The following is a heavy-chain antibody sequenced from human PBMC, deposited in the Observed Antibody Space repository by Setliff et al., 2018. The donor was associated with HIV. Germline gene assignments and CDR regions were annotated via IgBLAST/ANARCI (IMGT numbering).Heavy chain of an antibody. V-gene: IGHV4-39*01. Sequence: NPSETLSLTCTVSGGSFTSRSYYWGWIRQPPGKGLEWIGSISYSGITYYNPSLKSRVTISVDTSKNQFSLNLTSVTAADTAVYYCARSKTFYDFWGGYYTHGAFKIWGLGTMVTVSS. CDR2: ISYSGIT. CDR3: ARSKTFYDFWGGYYTHGAFKI. J-gene: IGHJ3*02. CDR1: GGSFTSRSYY. D-gene: IGHD3-3*01.